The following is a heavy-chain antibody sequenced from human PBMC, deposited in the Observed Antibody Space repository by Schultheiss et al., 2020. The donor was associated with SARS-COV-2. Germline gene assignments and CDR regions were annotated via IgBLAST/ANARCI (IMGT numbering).Heavy chain of an antibody. CDR1: GFSFNNYG. D-gene: IGHD5-24*01. J-gene: IGHJ3*02. Sequence: GGSLRLSCVVSGFSFNNYGMHWVRQAPGKGLEWVSAIRGSGGSTYYADSVKGRFTISRDNSKNTLYLQMNSLRAEDTAVYYCARDRDDAFDIWGQGTMVTVSS. CDR3: ARDRDDAFDI. CDR2: IRGSGGST. V-gene: IGHV3-23*01.